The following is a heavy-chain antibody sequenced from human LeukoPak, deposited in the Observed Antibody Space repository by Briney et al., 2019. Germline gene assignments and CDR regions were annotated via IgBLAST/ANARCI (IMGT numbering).Heavy chain of an antibody. J-gene: IGHJ4*02. Sequence: SETLSLTCTVSGGSISNYYWSWIRQPPGKGLEWIGYIYYSGSTNYNPSLKSRVTISVDTSKKQFSLILSSVTAADTAVYYCARRYFYDSGGYYYYFDYWGQGTLVTVSS. D-gene: IGHD3-22*01. CDR3: ARRYFYDSGGYYYYFDY. CDR2: IYYSGST. CDR1: GGSISNYY. V-gene: IGHV4-59*08.